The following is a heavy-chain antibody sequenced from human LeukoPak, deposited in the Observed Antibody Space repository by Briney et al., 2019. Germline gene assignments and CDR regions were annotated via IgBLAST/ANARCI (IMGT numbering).Heavy chain of an antibody. CDR2: IKQDGSEK. Sequence: GGSLRLSCAASGFTFSSYWMSWVRPAPGKGLEWVANIKQDGSEKYYVDSVKGRFTISRDNAKNTLYLQMNSLRAEDTAVYYCTHLGWFDRWGQGTLVTVSS. J-gene: IGHJ5*02. CDR3: THLGWFDR. V-gene: IGHV3-7*01. CDR1: GFTFSSYW.